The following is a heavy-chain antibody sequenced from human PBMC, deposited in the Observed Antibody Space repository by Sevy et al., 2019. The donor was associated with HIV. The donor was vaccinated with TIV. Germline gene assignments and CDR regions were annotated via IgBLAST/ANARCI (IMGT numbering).Heavy chain of an antibody. CDR2: ISGSDSSGDTI. V-gene: IGHV3-11*04. Sequence: GGSLRLSCAASGFIVSDYYMSWIRLAPGKGLEWLSYISGSDSSGDTIYYADSVKGRFTISRDNSKNTLYLQMNSLRAEDTAVYYCARGSRSYGSGSSLSWGQGTLVTVSS. J-gene: IGHJ5*02. CDR1: GFIVSDYY. D-gene: IGHD3-10*01. CDR3: ARGSRSYGSGSSLS.